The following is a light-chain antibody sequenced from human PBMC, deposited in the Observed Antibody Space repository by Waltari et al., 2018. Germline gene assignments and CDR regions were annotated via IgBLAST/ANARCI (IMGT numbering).Light chain of an antibody. CDR3: MQGTEFPWT. Sequence: DFVMTQSPLSLPITPGQPASMTCRSSQSLLHSNGNTYFSWYLQKPGQHPSRLIYKVSHRDSGVPDIVSGSGAGTDFTRKISRVEAEHVGVYFGMQGTEFPWTFGQVTKVEIK. CDR2: KVS. CDR1: QSLLHSNGNTY. J-gene: IGKJ1*01. V-gene: IGKV2-30*02.